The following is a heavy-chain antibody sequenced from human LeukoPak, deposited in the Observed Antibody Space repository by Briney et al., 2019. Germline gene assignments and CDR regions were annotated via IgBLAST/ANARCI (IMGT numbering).Heavy chain of an antibody. Sequence: GGSLRLSCAASGFTFITYAMHWVRQAPGKGLEWVAIISYDGINEYYADSVKGRFTISRDNSKNTLYLQMNSLRAEDTAVYYCALVATFDYWGQGTLVTVSS. CDR1: GFTFITYA. J-gene: IGHJ4*02. CDR2: ISYDGINE. V-gene: IGHV3-30-3*01. D-gene: IGHD5-12*01. CDR3: ALVATFDY.